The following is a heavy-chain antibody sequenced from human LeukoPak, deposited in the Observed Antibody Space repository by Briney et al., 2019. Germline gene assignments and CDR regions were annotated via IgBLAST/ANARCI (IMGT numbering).Heavy chain of an antibody. CDR3: ARGYGGNSAFYY. CDR1: GFTFSSYA. D-gene: IGHD4-23*01. V-gene: IGHV3-30-3*01. J-gene: IGHJ4*02. CDR2: ISYDGSNK. Sequence: GGSLRLSCAVSGFTFSSYAMPWVRQAPGKGLEWVAVISYDGSNKYYADSVKGRFTISRDNSKNTLYLQMNSLRAEDTAVYYCARGYGGNSAFYYWGQGTLVTVSS.